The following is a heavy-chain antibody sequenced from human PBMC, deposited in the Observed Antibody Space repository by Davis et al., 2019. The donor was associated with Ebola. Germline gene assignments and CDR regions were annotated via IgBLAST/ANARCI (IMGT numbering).Heavy chain of an antibody. V-gene: IGHV2-5*01. CDR1: GFSLSTSGVG. D-gene: IGHD5-24*01. CDR3: AHSRIGYSHYYYYYMDV. CDR2: IYWNDDK. Sequence: SGPTLVKPTQTLTLTCTFSGFSLSTSGVGVGWIRQPPGKALEWLALIYWNDDKRYSPSLKSRLTITKDTSKNQVVLTMTNMDPVDTATYYCAHSRIGYSHYYYYYMDVWGKGTTVTVSS. J-gene: IGHJ6*03.